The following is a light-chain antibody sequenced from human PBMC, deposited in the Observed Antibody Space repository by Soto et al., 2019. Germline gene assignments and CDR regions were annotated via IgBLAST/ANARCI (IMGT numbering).Light chain of an antibody. V-gene: IGKV3-20*01. CDR1: QSVSSSY. CDR2: GAS. J-gene: IGKJ4*01. Sequence: EIVLTQSTGTLSLSPGERATLSCRASQSVSSSYLAWYQQKPGQAPRLLIYGASSRATGIPDRFSGSGSGTDFTLTSSRLEPEDFAVYYCHQYGSSSLTFGGGAKVEIK. CDR3: HQYGSSSLT.